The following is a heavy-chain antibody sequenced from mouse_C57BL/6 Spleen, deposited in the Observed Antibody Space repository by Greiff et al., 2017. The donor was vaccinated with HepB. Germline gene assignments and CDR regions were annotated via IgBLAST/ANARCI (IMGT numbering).Heavy chain of an antibody. J-gene: IGHJ3*01. CDR1: GYTFTSYW. V-gene: IGHV1-52*01. D-gene: IGHD2-4*01. CDR3: ARGGDYDGGFAY. CDR2: IDPSDSET. Sequence: QVHVKQPGAELVRPGSSVKLSCKASGYTFTSYWMHWVKQRPIQGLEWIGNIDPSDSETHYNQKFKDKATLTVDKSSSTAYMQLSSLTSEDSAVYYCARGGDYDGGFAYWGQGTLVTGSA.